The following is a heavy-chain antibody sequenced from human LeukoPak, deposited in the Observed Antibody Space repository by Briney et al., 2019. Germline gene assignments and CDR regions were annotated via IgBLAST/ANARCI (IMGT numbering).Heavy chain of an antibody. V-gene: IGHV4-4*07. J-gene: IGHJ3*02. CDR2: IYTSGST. CDR1: GGSISSYY. D-gene: IGHD4-17*01. CDR3: ARDPGYDYADYIQDPFDI. Sequence: PSETLSLTCTVSGGSISSYYWSWIRQPPGKGLEWIGRIYTSGSTNYNPSLRGRVTISVDKSKNQFSLQLSSVTAADTAVYYCARDPGYDYADYIQDPFDIWGHGTMVAVSS.